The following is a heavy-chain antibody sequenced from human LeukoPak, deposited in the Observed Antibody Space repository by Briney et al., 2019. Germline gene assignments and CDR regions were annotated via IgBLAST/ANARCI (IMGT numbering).Heavy chain of an antibody. V-gene: IGHV4-38-2*02. Sequence: SETLSLTCAVSGYSINSGYYWGWIRQPPGEGLEWIESVYHTGTAYYNPSLESRVTISLDRSKNQVSLKVSPLTAADTAVYYCVRDGPYRITNMDVWGKGTTVTVSS. CDR2: VYHTGTA. J-gene: IGHJ6*03. CDR1: GYSINSGYY. CDR3: VRDGPYRITNMDV.